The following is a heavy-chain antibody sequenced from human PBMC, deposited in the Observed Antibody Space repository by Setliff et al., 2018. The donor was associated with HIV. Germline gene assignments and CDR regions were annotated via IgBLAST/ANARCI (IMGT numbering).Heavy chain of an antibody. Sequence: SVKVSCKASGGTFSSYGINWVRQAPGQGLEWMGGIIPMFGTANYAQKFRGRVTITADESTSTVYMELTRLRSEDTAVYYCARTLGYCSGGSCYLDYWGQGTLVTVSS. CDR3: ARTLGYCSGGSCYLDY. D-gene: IGHD2-15*01. J-gene: IGHJ4*02. CDR1: GGTFSSYG. CDR2: IIPMFGTA. V-gene: IGHV1-69*13.